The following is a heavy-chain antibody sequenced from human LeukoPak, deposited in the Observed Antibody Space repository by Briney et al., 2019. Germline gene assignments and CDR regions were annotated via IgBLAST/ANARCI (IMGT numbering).Heavy chain of an antibody. V-gene: IGHV1-3*01. CDR1: GYTFTSYA. CDR2: INAGNGNT. J-gene: IGHJ3*02. CDR3: AREPKPMVRGVMVAFDI. Sequence: GASVKVSCKASGYTFTSYAMHWVRQAPGQRLEWMGWINAGNGNTKYSQKFQGRVTITRDTSASTAYMELSSLRSEDTAVYYCAREPKPMVRGVMVAFDIWGQGTMVTVSS. D-gene: IGHD3-10*01.